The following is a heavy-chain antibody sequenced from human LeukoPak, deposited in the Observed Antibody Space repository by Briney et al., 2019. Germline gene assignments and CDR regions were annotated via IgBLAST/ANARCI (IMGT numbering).Heavy chain of an antibody. CDR2: ISSNGDST. V-gene: IGHV3-64*01. CDR1: GFTFSSYA. Sequence: GGSLRLSCAASGFTFSSYAMHWVRQAPGKGLEYVSAISSNGDSTYYANSVKGRFTISRDNSKNTLYLQMGSLRAEDTAVYYCARDRPNYYGSDGHYYRRDGDYWGRGTLVSVSS. CDR3: ARDRPNYYGSDGHYYRRDGDY. D-gene: IGHD3-22*01. J-gene: IGHJ4*02.